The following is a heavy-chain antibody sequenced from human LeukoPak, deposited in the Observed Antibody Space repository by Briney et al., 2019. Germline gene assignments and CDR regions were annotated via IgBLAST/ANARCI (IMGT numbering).Heavy chain of an antibody. CDR3: AGGVPWELQSYYYYYMDV. Sequence: GGSLRLSCAASGFTFDDYGMSWVRQAPGKGLEWVSGINWNGGSTGYADSVKGRFTISRDNAKNSLYLQMNSLRAEDTALYYCAGGVPWELQSYYYYYMDVWGKGTTVTVSS. J-gene: IGHJ6*03. CDR2: INWNGGST. CDR1: GFTFDDYG. V-gene: IGHV3-20*04. D-gene: IGHD1-26*01.